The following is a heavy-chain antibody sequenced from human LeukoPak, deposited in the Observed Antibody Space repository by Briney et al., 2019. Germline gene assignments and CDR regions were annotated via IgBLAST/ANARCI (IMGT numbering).Heavy chain of an antibody. V-gene: IGHV3-21*01. J-gene: IGHJ4*02. CDR2: VSSSGKYI. D-gene: IGHD3-3*01. Sequence: GGSLRLSCAASEFTFSSYIMNWVRQAPGKGLEWVSSVSSSGKYIYYADSVKGRFTISRDNAKNSLYLQMNSLRAEDTAVYYCAREPFWSGYYSNLHFDYWGQGTLVTVSS. CDR1: EFTFSSYI. CDR3: AREPFWSGYYSNLHFDY.